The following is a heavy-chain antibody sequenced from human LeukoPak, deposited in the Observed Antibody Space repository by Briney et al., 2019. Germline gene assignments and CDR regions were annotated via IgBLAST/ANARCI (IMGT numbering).Heavy chain of an antibody. Sequence: AAVKVSCKASGSTFTYYYMHWVRTAPGQGLGWMGWINPKSGDTKYAQESQGWVTITRDTSISTAYIELSRSRSDDTAMYYCARGSPVAAAGTAYFHHWGQGTLVTVSS. CDR1: GSTFTYYY. J-gene: IGHJ1*01. V-gene: IGHV1-2*04. CDR3: ARGSPVAAAGTAYFHH. CDR2: INPKSGDT. D-gene: IGHD6-13*01.